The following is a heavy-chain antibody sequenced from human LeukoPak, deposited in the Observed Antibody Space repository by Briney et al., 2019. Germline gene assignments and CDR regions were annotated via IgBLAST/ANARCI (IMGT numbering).Heavy chain of an antibody. V-gene: IGHV3-48*01. Sequence: PGGSLRLSCAASGVTFSSYSMNWVRQAPGKGLEWVSYISSSSTIYYADSVKGRFTISRDNAKNSLYLHMNSLRAEATAVYYCARDRGDNYDFWSGYYGSEDYWGQGNLVTVTS. J-gene: IGHJ4*02. D-gene: IGHD3-3*01. CDR3: ARDRGDNYDFWSGYYGSEDY. CDR1: GVTFSSYS. CDR2: ISSSSTI.